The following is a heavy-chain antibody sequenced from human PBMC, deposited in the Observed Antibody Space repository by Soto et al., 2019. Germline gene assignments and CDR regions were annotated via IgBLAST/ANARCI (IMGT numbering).Heavy chain of an antibody. CDR1: GGSFSGYY. V-gene: IGHV4-34*01. D-gene: IGHD3-10*01. CDR3: ARGQGSMVRGVQHFYGMDV. Sequence: SETLSLTCAIYGGSFSGYYWSWIRQPPGKGLEWIGEINHSGSTNYNPSIKSRVTISVDTSKNQFSLKLSSVTAADTAVYYCARGQGSMVRGVQHFYGMDVWGQGTTVTVSS. J-gene: IGHJ6*02. CDR2: INHSGST.